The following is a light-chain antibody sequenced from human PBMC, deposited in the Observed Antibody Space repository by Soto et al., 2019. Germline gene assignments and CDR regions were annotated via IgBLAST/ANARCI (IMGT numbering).Light chain of an antibody. V-gene: IGLV1-44*01. Sequence: QSVLTQPPSASGTPGQRVTISCSGSSSNIGSNTVNCYQQLPGTAPKLLIYSNNQRPSVFPDRFSGSKSATSASLAISSLQSENEADYYCAAWNDSLNGYVFGTGTKLTVL. CDR2: SNN. CDR1: SSNIGSNT. CDR3: AAWNDSLNGYV. J-gene: IGLJ1*01.